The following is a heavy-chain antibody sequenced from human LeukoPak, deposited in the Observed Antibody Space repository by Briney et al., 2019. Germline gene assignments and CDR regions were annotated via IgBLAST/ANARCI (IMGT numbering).Heavy chain of an antibody. J-gene: IGHJ4*02. CDR1: GGSISSSSYY. CDR3: ARERDYYDSSGYYDY. Sequence: SETLSLTCTVSGGSISSSSYYWGWIRQPPGKGLKWIGSIYYSGSTYYNPSLKSRVTISVDTSKNQFSLKLSSVTAADTAVYYCARERDYYDSSGYYDYWGQGTLVTVSS. V-gene: IGHV4-39*07. CDR2: IYYSGST. D-gene: IGHD3-22*01.